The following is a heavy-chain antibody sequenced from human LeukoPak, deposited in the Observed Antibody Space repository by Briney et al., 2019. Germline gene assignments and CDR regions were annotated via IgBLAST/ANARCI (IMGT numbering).Heavy chain of an antibody. J-gene: IGHJ4*02. CDR2: IYYSGST. CDR1: GGSISSGGYY. Sequence: SETLSLTCTVSGGSISSGGYYWSWIRQHPGKGLEWIGYIYYSGSTYYNPSLKSRVTISVDMSKNQFSLKLSSVTAADTAVYYCASLYCSGGSCFDYWGQGTLVTVSS. CDR3: ASLYCSGGSCFDY. V-gene: IGHV4-31*03. D-gene: IGHD2-15*01.